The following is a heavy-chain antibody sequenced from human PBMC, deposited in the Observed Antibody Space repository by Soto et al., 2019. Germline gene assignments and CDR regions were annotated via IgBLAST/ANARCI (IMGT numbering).Heavy chain of an antibody. CDR3: ARHRPQRWLQLRLKDYYYYYGMDV. CDR1: GYSFTSYW. Sequence: GESLKISCKGSGYSFTSYWIGWVRQMPGKGLEWMGIIYPGDSDTRYSPSFQGQVTISADKSISTAYLQWSSLKASDTAMYYCARHRPQRWLQLRLKDYYYYYGMDVWGQGTTVTVSS. V-gene: IGHV5-51*01. J-gene: IGHJ6*02. CDR2: IYPGDSDT. D-gene: IGHD5-12*01.